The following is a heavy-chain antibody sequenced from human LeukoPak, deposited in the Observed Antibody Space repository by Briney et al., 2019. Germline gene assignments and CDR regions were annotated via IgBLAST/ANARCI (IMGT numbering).Heavy chain of an antibody. CDR2: IYYSGST. CDR1: GGSVSSGNYY. D-gene: IGHD2-2*01. CDR3: VIGYCSSTSCYPFNY. Sequence: SSETLSLTCTVSGGSVSSGNYYWSWIRQPPGKGLEWIGYIYYSGSTNYNPSHKSRVTISVDTSKNQFSLKLSSVTAADTAVYYCVIGYCSSTSCYPFNYWGQGTLVTVSS. V-gene: IGHV4-61*01. J-gene: IGHJ4*02.